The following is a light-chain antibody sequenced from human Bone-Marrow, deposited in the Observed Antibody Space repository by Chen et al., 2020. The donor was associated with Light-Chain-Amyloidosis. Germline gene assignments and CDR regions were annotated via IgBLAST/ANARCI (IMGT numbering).Light chain of an antibody. Sequence: QSALTQPASVSGSPGQSITISCTGTRSDIGGYQYVSWYHQHPGEAPKLMIYDVSRRPSGVSNRFSGSKSGNTASLSISGLQAEDEADYYCSSYTPRTTLYVFGTGTKVTVL. CDR1: RSDIGGYQY. CDR3: SSYTPRTTLYV. V-gene: IGLV2-14*03. J-gene: IGLJ1*01. CDR2: DVS.